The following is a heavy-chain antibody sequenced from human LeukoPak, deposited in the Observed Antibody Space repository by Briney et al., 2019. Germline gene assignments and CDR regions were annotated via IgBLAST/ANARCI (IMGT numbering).Heavy chain of an antibody. Sequence: GGSLRLSCAASGFTFSSYAMHWVRQAPGKGLEWVAVISYDGSNKYYADSVKGRFTISRDNSKNTLYLQMNSLRAGDTAVYYCARGLLVEWLLSWGQGTLVTVSS. CDR2: ISYDGSNK. CDR3: ARGLLVEWLLS. V-gene: IGHV3-30-3*01. J-gene: IGHJ5*02. D-gene: IGHD3-3*01. CDR1: GFTFSSYA.